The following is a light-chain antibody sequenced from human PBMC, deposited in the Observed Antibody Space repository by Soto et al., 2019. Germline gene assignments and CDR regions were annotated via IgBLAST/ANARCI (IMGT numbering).Light chain of an antibody. Sequence: QSVLTQPPSASGSPGQSVTISCTGSSSDVGTYNYVSWYQQHPGKAPKLMIYEVSKRSSGVPDRFSGSKSGNTASLTVSGIQAEDEADYYCSSYAGSKNLVFGGGTKLTVL. CDR3: SSYAGSKNLV. CDR1: SSDVGTYNY. J-gene: IGLJ2*01. V-gene: IGLV2-8*01. CDR2: EVS.